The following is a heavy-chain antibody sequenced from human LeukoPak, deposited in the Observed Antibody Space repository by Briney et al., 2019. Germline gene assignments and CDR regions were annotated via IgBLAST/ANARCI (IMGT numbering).Heavy chain of an antibody. CDR2: IYYSGST. CDR3: ARDAREYQLPYYYYYYMDV. CDR1: GGSISSYY. J-gene: IGHJ6*03. Sequence: SETLSLTCTVSGGSISSYYWSWIRQPPGKGLEWIGYIYYSGSTNYNPSLKSRVTISVDTSKNQFSLKLSSVTAADTAVYYCARDAREYQLPYYYYYYMDVWGKGTTVTVSS. V-gene: IGHV4-59*12. D-gene: IGHD2-2*01.